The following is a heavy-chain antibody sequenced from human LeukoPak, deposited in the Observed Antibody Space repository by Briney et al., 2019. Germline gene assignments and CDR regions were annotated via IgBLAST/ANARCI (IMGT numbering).Heavy chain of an antibody. CDR3: AAGYLSSWYYFDY. CDR1: GGSIRSYY. V-gene: IGHV4-59*01. Sequence: SETLSLTCTVSGGSIRSYYWSWIRQPPGKGLEWIGYIYSNGNTNYNPSLESRVTISVDTSNNQFSLKLTSVTAADTAVYYCAAGYLSSWYYFDYWGQGTLVTVSS. CDR2: IYSNGNT. J-gene: IGHJ4*02. D-gene: IGHD6-13*01.